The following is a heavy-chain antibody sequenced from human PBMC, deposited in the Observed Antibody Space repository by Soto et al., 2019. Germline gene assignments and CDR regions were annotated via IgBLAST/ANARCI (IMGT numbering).Heavy chain of an antibody. CDR3: ARAMKNSFDY. CDR1: GGSINSNY. J-gene: IGHJ4*02. CDR2: IYYSGST. Sequence: PSETLSLTCTVSGGSINSNYWSWIRQPPGKGLEWIGYIYYSGSTNYNPSLKSRVTISVDTSKNQFSLKLSSVTAADTAVYYCARAMKNSFDYWGQGTLVTVSS. V-gene: IGHV4-59*01.